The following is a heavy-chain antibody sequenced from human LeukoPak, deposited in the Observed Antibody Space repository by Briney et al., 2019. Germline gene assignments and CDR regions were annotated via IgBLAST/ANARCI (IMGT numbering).Heavy chain of an antibody. CDR2: IWYDGSNK. Sequence: GGSLRLSCAASGFTLSDYGIHWVRQAPGKGLEWMALIWYDGSNKYYADSVKGRFTISRDNSKNTVYLHMNSLRVEDTAVYYCARWRSASSSSWYVLDFWGQGTLVTVSS. V-gene: IGHV3-33*01. CDR1: GFTLSDYG. CDR3: ARWRSASSSSWYVLDF. J-gene: IGHJ4*02. D-gene: IGHD6-13*01.